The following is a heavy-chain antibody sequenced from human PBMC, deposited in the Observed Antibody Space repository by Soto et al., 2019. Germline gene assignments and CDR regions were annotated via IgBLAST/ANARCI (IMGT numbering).Heavy chain of an antibody. Sequence: SVKVSCKASGGTFSSYAISWVRRAPGQGLEWMGGIIPIFGTANYAQKFQGRVTITADESTSTAYMELSSLRSEDTAVYYCATLPDYGDYGVIGDYWGQGTLVTVSS. CDR3: ATLPDYGDYGVIGDY. J-gene: IGHJ4*02. CDR1: GGTFSSYA. CDR2: IIPIFGTA. D-gene: IGHD4-17*01. V-gene: IGHV1-69*13.